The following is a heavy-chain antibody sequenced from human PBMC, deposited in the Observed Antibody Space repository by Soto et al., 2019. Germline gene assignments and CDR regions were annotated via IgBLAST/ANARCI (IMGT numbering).Heavy chain of an antibody. J-gene: IGHJ5*02. Sequence: QVQLVQSGAEVKKPGSSVKVSCKASGGTFSSYAISWVRQAPGQGLEWMGGIIPIFGTANYAQKFQCKVRLTADESKSTAYMELSSLRSEDTAVYYCARVLGTSSSWYRGWFDPWGQGTLVTVSS. CDR2: IIPIFGTA. V-gene: IGHV1-69*12. D-gene: IGHD6-13*01. CDR1: GGTFSSYA. CDR3: ARVLGTSSSWYRGWFDP.